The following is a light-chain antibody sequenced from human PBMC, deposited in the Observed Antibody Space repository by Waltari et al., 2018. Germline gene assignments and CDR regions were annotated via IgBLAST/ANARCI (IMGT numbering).Light chain of an antibody. J-gene: IGKJ2*03. V-gene: IGKV1-33*01. Sequence: DIQMTQSPSSLSASVGDSVTITCRTSQDISTSLAWYQQKPGKAPKLLIYRASNLEAGVPSRFSGSGSGTDFTLTLRSLQPEDFATYFCQQHDEFPYSFGQGTKVELK. CDR2: RAS. CDR3: QQHDEFPYS. CDR1: QDISTS.